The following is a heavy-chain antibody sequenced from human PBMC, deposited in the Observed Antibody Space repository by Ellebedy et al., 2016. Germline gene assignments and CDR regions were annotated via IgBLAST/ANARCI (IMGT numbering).Heavy chain of an antibody. CDR2: INHSGST. J-gene: IGHJ4*02. Sequence: SETLSLTXAVYGGSFSGYYWSWIRQAPGKGLEWIGEINHSGSTNYNPSLKTRVTISVDTSKNQFALKLSSVTAADTAVYYCARAATGDGYNGRSFDSWGRGTLVTVSS. CDR3: ARAATGDGYNGRSFDS. CDR1: GGSFSGYY. D-gene: IGHD5-24*01. V-gene: IGHV4-34*01.